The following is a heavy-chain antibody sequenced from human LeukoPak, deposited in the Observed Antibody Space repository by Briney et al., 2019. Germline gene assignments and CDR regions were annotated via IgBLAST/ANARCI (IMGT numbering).Heavy chain of an antibody. CDR1: GGTLSRND. CDR2: IMPLFGTA. CDR3: ASGRTDIVVAPATLRNYYFDY. J-gene: IGHJ4*02. V-gene: IGHV1-69*06. Sequence: SVKVSCKASGGTLSRNDISWVRQAPGQGLEWMGGIMPLFGTAKNAQKFQGRVTITADKSTSTAYMELSSLRSEDTAVYYCASGRTDIVVAPATLRNYYFDYWGQGTLVTVSS. D-gene: IGHD2-2*01.